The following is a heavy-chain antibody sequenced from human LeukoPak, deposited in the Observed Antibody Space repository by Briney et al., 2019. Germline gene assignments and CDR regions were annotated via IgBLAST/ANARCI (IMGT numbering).Heavy chain of an antibody. CDR2: FGSSSSYI. CDR3: ARDQRTKDIVVVPAAHIDYYYYYYMDV. D-gene: IGHD2-2*01. V-gene: IGHV3-21*01. Sequence: PGGSLRLSCAASGLTFSSYSLNWVRRAPGKGRGGVSSFGSSSSYIYYADPVKGRFTISRDNAKNSLYLQMNSLRAEDTAVYYCARDQRTKDIVVVPAAHIDYYYYYYMDVWGKGTTVTVSS. CDR1: GLTFSSYS. J-gene: IGHJ6*03.